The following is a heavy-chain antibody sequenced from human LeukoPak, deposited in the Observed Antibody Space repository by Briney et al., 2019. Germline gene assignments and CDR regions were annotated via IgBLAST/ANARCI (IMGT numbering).Heavy chain of an antibody. CDR1: GGSISSGGYY. J-gene: IGHJ4*02. D-gene: IGHD2-15*01. CDR3: ARGPLVDLFDY. CDR2: IYYSGST. V-gene: IGHV4-31*03. Sequence: SETLSLTCTVSGGSISSGGYYWSWIRQHPGKGLEWIGYIYYSGSTYYNPSLKSRVTISVDTSKNQFSLKLSSVTAADTAVYYCARGPLVDLFDYWGQGTLVTVSS.